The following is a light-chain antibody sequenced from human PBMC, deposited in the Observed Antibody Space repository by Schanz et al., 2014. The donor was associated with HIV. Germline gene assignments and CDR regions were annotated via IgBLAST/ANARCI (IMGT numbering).Light chain of an antibody. V-gene: IGKV1-9*01. Sequence: DIQLTQSPSFLSASVGDRVTITCRASQDISTDLAWYQQIPGKAPKLLIYSASTLQSGVPSRFSGSGYGTEFTLAVRSLRPEDFATYYCQQLNRYPPAFGQGTKVEIK. J-gene: IGKJ1*01. CDR2: SAS. CDR3: QQLNRYPPA. CDR1: QDISTD.